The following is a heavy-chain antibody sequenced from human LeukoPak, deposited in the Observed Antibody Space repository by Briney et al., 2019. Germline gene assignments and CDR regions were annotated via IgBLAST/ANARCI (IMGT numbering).Heavy chain of an antibody. V-gene: IGHV3-21*04. Sequence: GGSLRLSCAVSGFTFSSYNMNWVRQAPGKGLEWVSSISTSSIYIYYADSLKGRFTISRDNSKNTLYLQMNSLRAEDTAVYYCAKGGTGYSYGLDYYFDYWGQGTLVTVSS. J-gene: IGHJ4*02. D-gene: IGHD5-18*01. CDR1: GFTFSSYN. CDR3: AKGGTGYSYGLDYYFDY. CDR2: ISTSSIYI.